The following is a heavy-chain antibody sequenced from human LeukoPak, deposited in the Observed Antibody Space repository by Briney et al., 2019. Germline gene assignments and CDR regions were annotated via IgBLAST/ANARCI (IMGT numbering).Heavy chain of an antibody. CDR2: IDPSDSYT. D-gene: IGHD3-10*01. V-gene: IGHV5-10-1*01. CDR1: GYSFTSYW. Sequence: GESLKISCKGSGYSFTSYWISWVRQMPGKGLEWMGRIDPSDSYTNYSPSFQGHVTISADKSISTAYLQWSSLKASDTAMYYCARLEKGLTMVRGVRGTSDYWGQGTLVTVSS. J-gene: IGHJ4*02. CDR3: ARLEKGLTMVRGVRGTSDY.